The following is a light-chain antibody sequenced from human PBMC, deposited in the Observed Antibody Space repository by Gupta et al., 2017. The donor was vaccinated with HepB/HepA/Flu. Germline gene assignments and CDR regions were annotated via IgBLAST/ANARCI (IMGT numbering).Light chain of an antibody. J-gene: IGKJ1*01. CDR3: QQFGTSPWT. Sequence: ELVLTQSPGTLSLSPGERATLSCRTSQSVSSTYLAWYQQKPGQAPRLLISGASSRAIGIPDRFSGSGSGTEFTLTISRLEPEDFAVYYCQQFGTSPWTFGQGTKVEIK. CDR1: QSVSSTY. CDR2: GAS. V-gene: IGKV3-20*01.